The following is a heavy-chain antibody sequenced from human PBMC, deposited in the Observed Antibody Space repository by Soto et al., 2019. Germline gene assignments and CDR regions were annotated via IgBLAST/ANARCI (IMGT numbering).Heavy chain of an antibody. CDR2: VXXXTXXT. CDR3: TTLRLDP. CDR1: GYTFTAFY. D-gene: IGHD6-25*01. J-gene: IGHJ5*02. V-gene: IGHV1-2*02. Sequence: ASVKVSCKASGYTFTAFYMNWVRQAPGQXLEXXGXVXXXTXXTKLAQKFQDRVTMTRDTSINTAYMELRRLTSDDTAVYYCTTLRLDPWGQGTQVTVSS.